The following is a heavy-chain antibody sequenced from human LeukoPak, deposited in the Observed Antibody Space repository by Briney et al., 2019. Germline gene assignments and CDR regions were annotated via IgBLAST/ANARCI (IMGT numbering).Heavy chain of an antibody. J-gene: IGHJ4*02. D-gene: IGHD1-26*01. V-gene: IGHV4-61*02. CDR2: IYSSAST. CDR1: GGSMSSGSDY. CDR3: VRDIEL. Sequence: SETLSLTCRVSGGSMSSGSDYWSWILQPAGKGLEGIGRIYSSASTNYNPSLQSRVTISLDTSKDQFSLKMSSVTAADTAVYYCVRDIELWGQGTLVTVSS.